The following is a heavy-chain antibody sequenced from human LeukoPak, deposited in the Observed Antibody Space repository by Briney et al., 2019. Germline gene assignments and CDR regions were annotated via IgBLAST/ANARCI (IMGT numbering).Heavy chain of an antibody. D-gene: IGHD6-19*01. CDR3: ARTPSGWGPYYFDY. Sequence: PSETLSLTCAVYGGSFSGYCWSWIRQPPGKGLEWIGEINHSGSTNYNPSLKSRVTISVDTSKNQFSLKLSSVTAADTAVYYCARTPSGWGPYYFDYWGQGTLVTVSS. CDR1: GGSFSGYC. J-gene: IGHJ4*02. CDR2: INHSGST. V-gene: IGHV4-34*01.